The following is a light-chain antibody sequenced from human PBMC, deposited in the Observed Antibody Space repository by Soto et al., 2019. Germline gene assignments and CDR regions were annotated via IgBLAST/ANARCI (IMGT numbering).Light chain of an antibody. V-gene: IGKV3-11*01. CDR3: QQRSNRPLT. CDR1: QSVSSY. Sequence: EIVLTQSPATLSLSPGERATLSCRASQSVSSYLAWYQQKPGQAPRLLIYDASNRATGIPARFSGSGSGTDFTLTNSSLEPEDFAIYYCQQRSNRPLTFGQGTKVEIK. CDR2: DAS. J-gene: IGKJ1*01.